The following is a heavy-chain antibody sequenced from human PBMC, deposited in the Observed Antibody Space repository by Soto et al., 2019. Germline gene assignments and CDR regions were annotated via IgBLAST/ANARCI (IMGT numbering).Heavy chain of an antibody. V-gene: IGHV3-7*01. CDR2: IKQDGSEK. J-gene: IGHJ4*02. D-gene: IGHD1-7*01. CDR3: AREPNSIDY. CDR1: RFTFSNYW. Sequence: EVQLVESGGGLVQPGGSLRLSCAASRFTFSNYWMSWVRQAPGKGLEWVANIKQDGSEKYYVDSVKGRCTISRDNAKNSLYLQMNSLRAEDTAVYYCAREPNSIDYWGQGTLVTVSS.